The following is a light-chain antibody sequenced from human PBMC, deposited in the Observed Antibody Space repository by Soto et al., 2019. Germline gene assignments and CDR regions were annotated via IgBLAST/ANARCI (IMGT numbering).Light chain of an antibody. V-gene: IGLV2-23*02. CDR2: EVT. CDR3: CSYACRSTWV. J-gene: IGLJ3*02. Sequence: QSALTQPASVSGSLGQSITISCTGGSTDVGSYNFVSWYQHHPGKAPEVIIYEVTKRPSGASNRFSGSKSGNTASLTISGLQAEDEADYHCCSYACRSTWVFGGGTKLTVL. CDR1: STDVGSYNF.